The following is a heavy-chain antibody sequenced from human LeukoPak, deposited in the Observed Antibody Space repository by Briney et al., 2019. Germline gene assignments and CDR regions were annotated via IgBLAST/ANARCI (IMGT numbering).Heavy chain of an antibody. J-gene: IGHJ3*02. CDR1: GFTFSSYS. D-gene: IGHD2-8*01. V-gene: IGHV3-48*01. CDR2: ISSSSSTI. Sequence: PGGSLRLSCAASGFTFSSYSMNWVRQAPGKGLEWVSYISSSSSTIYYADSVKGRFTISRDNAKNSLYLQMNSLRAEDTAVYYCARDQAIVLWESWCAFDIWGQGTMVTVSS. CDR3: ARDQAIVLWESWCAFDI.